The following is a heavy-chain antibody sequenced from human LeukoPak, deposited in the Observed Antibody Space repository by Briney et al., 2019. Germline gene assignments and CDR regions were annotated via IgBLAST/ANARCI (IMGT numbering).Heavy chain of an antibody. Sequence: SVKVSCKASGGTFSSYAISWVRQAPGQGLEWMGGIIPIFGTANYAQKFQGRVTITTDESTSTAYMELSSLRSEDTAVYYCARVPRSYCSSTSCYLFDYWGQGTLVTVSS. CDR1: GGTFSSYA. J-gene: IGHJ4*02. D-gene: IGHD2-2*01. CDR3: ARVPRSYCSSTSCYLFDY. V-gene: IGHV1-69*05. CDR2: IIPIFGTA.